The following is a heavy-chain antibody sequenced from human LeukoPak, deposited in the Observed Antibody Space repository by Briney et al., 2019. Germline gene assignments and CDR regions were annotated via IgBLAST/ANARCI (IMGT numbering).Heavy chain of an antibody. CDR1: GFIFGDYA. V-gene: IGHV3-49*04. D-gene: IGHD3-22*01. J-gene: IGHJ3*02. CDR3: TRLGITYYYGSSGYYPGAFDI. CDR2: IRSTAYGATT. Sequence: GRSLRLSCTASGFIFGDYALSWVRQAPGKGLEWVGLIRSTAYGATTAYAASVEGRFTISRDDSKSIAYLQMYSLKTEDTAVYYCTRLGITYYYGSSGYYPGAFDIWGQGTVVTVSS.